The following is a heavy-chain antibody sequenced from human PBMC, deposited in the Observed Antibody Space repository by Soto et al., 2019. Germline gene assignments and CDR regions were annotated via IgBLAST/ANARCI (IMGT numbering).Heavy chain of an antibody. CDR2: IWYDGSNK. Sequence: PGGSLRLSCAASGFTFSSYGMHWVRQAPGKGLEWVAVIWYDGSNKYYADSVKGRFTISRDNSKNTLYLQMNSLRAEDTAVYYCASAPDTAMEGDYFDYWGQGTLVTVPS. CDR3: ASAPDTAMEGDYFDY. D-gene: IGHD5-18*01. V-gene: IGHV3-33*01. CDR1: GFTFSSYG. J-gene: IGHJ4*02.